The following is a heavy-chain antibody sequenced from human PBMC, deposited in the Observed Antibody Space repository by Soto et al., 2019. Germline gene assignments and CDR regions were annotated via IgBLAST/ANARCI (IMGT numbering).Heavy chain of an antibody. J-gene: IGHJ4*02. CDR1: GFRFSIYS. V-gene: IGHV3-48*02. CDR3: ARSVEGHFDY. D-gene: IGHD6-19*01. Sequence: EVQLVESGGGLVHPGGSLRLSCGASGFRFSIYSMNWVRQAPGKGLEWSAYITSDTNTIKYADSVKGRFTISRDNDKNLVFLQMNSLRDEDKALSYCARSVEGHFDYCGQGTVVTVSA. CDR2: ITSDTNTI.